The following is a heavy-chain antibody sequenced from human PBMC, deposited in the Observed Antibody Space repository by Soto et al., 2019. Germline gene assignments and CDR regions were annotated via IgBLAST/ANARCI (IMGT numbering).Heavy chain of an antibody. CDR1: GFTFSSYA. D-gene: IGHD6-19*01. V-gene: IGHV3-23*01. Sequence: PGGSLRLACAASGFTFSSYAMSWVRQAPGKGLEWVSAISGSGGSTYYADSVKGRFTISRDNSKNTLYLQMNSLRAEDTAVYYCAKDRTAVALTLDAFDIWGQGTMVTVSS. CDR2: ISGSGGST. J-gene: IGHJ3*02. CDR3: AKDRTAVALTLDAFDI.